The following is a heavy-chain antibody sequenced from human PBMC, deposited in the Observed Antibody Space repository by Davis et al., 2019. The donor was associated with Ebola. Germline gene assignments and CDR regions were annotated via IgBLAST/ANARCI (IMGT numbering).Heavy chain of an antibody. D-gene: IGHD1-1*01. CDR2: MNPNSGNT. J-gene: IGHJ4*02. V-gene: IGHV1-8*01. CDR1: GYTFTGYD. Sequence: AASVKVSCKASGYTFTGYDINWVRQATGQGLEWMGWMNPNSGNTGYAQKFQGRVTMTRDTSISTAYMELSRLRSDDTAVYYCASFGQLVESYYFDYWGQGTLVTVSS. CDR3: ASFGQLVESYYFDY.